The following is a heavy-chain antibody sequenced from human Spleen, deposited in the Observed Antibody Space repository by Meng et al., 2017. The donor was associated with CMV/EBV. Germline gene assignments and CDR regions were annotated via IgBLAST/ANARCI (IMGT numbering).Heavy chain of an antibody. CDR2: ISYDGSNK. V-gene: IGHV3-30*04. D-gene: IGHD1/OR15-1a*01. Sequence: GESLKISCAASGFTFSSYAMHWVRQAPGKGLEWVAVISYDGSNKYYADSVKGRFTISRDNSKNTLYLQMNSLRAEDTAVYYCARVAGWNKNYFDYWCQGTLVTVSS. CDR3: ARVAGWNKNYFDY. J-gene: IGHJ4*02. CDR1: GFTFSSYA.